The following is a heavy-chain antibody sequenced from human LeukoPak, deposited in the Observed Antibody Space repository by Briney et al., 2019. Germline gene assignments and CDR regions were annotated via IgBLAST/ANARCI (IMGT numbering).Heavy chain of an antibody. CDR2: ISTSGGST. V-gene: IGHV3-23*01. CDR1: GFTFSTYA. J-gene: IGHJ4*02. CDR3: AKPRQQLVLGGRTYYFDS. D-gene: IGHD6-13*01. Sequence: PGGSLRLSCAASGFTFSTYAMSWVRQAPGKGLEWVSAISTSGGSTYYADSVKGRFTISRDNSKNTLYLQMNSLTAEDTAVYYCAKPRQQLVLGGRTYYFDSWGQGTLVTVSS.